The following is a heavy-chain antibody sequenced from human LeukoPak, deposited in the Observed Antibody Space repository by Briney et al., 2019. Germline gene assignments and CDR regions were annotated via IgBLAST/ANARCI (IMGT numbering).Heavy chain of an antibody. CDR1: GGTFSSYA. CDR2: IIPIFGTA. CDR3: ARSQWLDPHFDY. V-gene: IGHV1-69*13. J-gene: IGHJ4*02. D-gene: IGHD6-19*01. Sequence: ASVKVSCKASGGTFSSYAISWVRQAPGQGLEWMGGIIPIFGTANYAQKFQGRVTITADESTSTAYMELSSLRSEDTAVYYCARSQWLDPHFDYWGQGTLVTVSS.